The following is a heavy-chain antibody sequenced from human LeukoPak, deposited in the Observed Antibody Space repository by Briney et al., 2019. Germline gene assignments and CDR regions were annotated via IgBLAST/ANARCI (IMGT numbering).Heavy chain of an antibody. CDR3: ARALRTGQGDYVPVL. V-gene: IGHV5-51*01. J-gene: IGHJ4*02. D-gene: IGHD3-10*02. CDR1: GYSFTSYW. Sequence: GESQKISCKGSGYSFTSYWIGWVRQMPGKGLEWMGIIYPGDSETRYSPSFQGQVTISAAKSIDTIYLQWNTLKASDTAMYYCARALRTGQGDYVPVLWGQGTLVTVSS. CDR2: IYPGDSET.